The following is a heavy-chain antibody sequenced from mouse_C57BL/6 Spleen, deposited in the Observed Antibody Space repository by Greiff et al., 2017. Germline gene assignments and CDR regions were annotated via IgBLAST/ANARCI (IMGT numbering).Heavy chain of an antibody. CDR2: IDPETGGT. CDR3: TRRDSAGYAMDY. CDR1: GYSFTDYE. J-gene: IGHJ4*01. V-gene: IGHV1-15*01. D-gene: IGHD3-2*02. Sequence: VQLQQSGAELVRPWASVSLSCTASGYSFTDYEMHWVKQTPVHGLEWIGAIDPETGGTAYNQKFKGMAILTADKSSSTAYMELRSLTADDAAVYYCTRRDSAGYAMDYWGQGTSVTVSS.